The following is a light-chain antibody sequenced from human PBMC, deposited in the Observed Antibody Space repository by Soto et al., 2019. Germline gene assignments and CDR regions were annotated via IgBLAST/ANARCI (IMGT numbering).Light chain of an antibody. CDR2: EVS. J-gene: IGLJ2*01. CDR1: SSDFGGYNY. CDR3: SSYAGSNNPVI. Sequence: QSVLTQPPSASGSPGQSVTISCTGTSSDFGGYNYVSWYQQHPGKAPKFLIFEVSRRPSGVPDRFSGSKSGNTASLTVSGLQADDEADYYCSSYAGSNNPVIFGGGTQLTVL. V-gene: IGLV2-8*01.